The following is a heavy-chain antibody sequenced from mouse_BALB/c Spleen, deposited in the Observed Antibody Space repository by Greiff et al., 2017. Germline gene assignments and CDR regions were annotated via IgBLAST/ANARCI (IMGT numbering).Heavy chain of an antibody. CDR3: ARQRNYRYDYYAMDY. V-gene: IGHV2-6-2*01. D-gene: IGHD2-14*01. CDR1: GFSLTSYG. J-gene: IGHJ4*01. CDR2: IWSDGST. Sequence: QVHVKQSGPDLVAPSQSLSITCTVSGFSLTSYGVHWVRQPPGKGLEWLVVIWSDGSTTYNSALKSRLSISKDNSKSQVFLKMNSLQTDDTAMYYCARQRNYRYDYYAMDYWGQGTSVTVSS.